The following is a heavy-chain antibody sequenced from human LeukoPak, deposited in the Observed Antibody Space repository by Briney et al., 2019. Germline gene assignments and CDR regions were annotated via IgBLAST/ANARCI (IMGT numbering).Heavy chain of an antibody. Sequence: PGGSLRLSCAASGFTFSTSAMNWVRQAPGKGLEWVSSISSSSSYIYYADSVKGRFTISRDNAKNSLYLQMNSLRAEDTAVYYCASSGGLGSLKISPWGAFDIWGQGTMVTVSS. CDR1: GFTFSTSA. CDR2: ISSSSSYI. V-gene: IGHV3-21*01. J-gene: IGHJ3*02. D-gene: IGHD7-27*01. CDR3: ASSGGLGSLKISPWGAFDI.